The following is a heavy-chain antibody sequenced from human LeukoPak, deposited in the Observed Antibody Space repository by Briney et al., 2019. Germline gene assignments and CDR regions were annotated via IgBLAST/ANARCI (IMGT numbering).Heavy chain of an antibody. CDR3: AREYYYDSSGYPDY. Sequence: ASVKVSCKASGCTFTSYGIGWVRQAPGQGLEWMGWISAYNGNTNYAQKLQGRVTMTTDTSTSTAYMELRSLRSDDTAVYYCAREYYYDSSGYPDYWGQGTLVTVSS. CDR1: GCTFTSYG. V-gene: IGHV1-18*01. J-gene: IGHJ4*02. CDR2: ISAYNGNT. D-gene: IGHD3-22*01.